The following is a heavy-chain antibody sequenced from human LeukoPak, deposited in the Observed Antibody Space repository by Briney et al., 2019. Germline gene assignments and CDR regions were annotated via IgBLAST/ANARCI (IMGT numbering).Heavy chain of an antibody. CDR1: GGSISIDH. CDR2: IFYSGRT. V-gene: IGHV4-59*01. CDR3: ARKNDFEI. Sequence: SETLSLPCTVSGGSISIDHWNWIRQPPGKGLEWIGCIFYSGRTYYNPSLKSRVTISVDMSKSQFSLRLTAVTAADTAVYYCARKNDFEIWGQGTLVTVSS. D-gene: IGHD2/OR15-2a*01. J-gene: IGHJ3*02.